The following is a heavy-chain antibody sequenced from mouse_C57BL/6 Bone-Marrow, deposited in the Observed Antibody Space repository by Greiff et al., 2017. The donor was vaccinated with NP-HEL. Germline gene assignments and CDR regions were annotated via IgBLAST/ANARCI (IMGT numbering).Heavy chain of an antibody. CDR2: ISSGGSYT. J-gene: IGHJ1*03. CDR3: AIGYFDV. Sequence: VQLKESGGDLVKPGGSLKLSCAASGFTFSSYGMSWVRQTPDKRLEWVATISSGGSYTYYPDSVKGRFTISRDNAKNTLYLQMSSLKSEDTAMYYCAIGYFDVWGTGTTVTVSS. V-gene: IGHV5-6*01. CDR1: GFTFSSYG.